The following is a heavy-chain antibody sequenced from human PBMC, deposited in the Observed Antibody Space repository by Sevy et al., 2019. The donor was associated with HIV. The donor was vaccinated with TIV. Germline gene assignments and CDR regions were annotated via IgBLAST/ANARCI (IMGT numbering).Heavy chain of an antibody. D-gene: IGHD2-15*01. CDR2: ISSSGDTT. J-gene: IGHJ6*02. Sequence: GGSLRLSCAASGFNLINYVMSWVRQAPGKGLEWVSVISSSGDTTNYADSVKGRFVISRDNSKNTMYLQLNSLRAEDTAVYYCAKDIRVALVVPSPGYGMDVWGHGTSVTVSS. V-gene: IGHV3-23*01. CDR1: GFNLINYV. CDR3: AKDIRVALVVPSPGYGMDV.